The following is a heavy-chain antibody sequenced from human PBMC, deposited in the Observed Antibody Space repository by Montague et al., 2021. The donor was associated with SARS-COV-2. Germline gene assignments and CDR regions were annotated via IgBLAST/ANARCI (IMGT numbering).Heavy chain of an antibody. CDR2: IYPTGSTNDNPSLISGST. CDR1: GGSFNNYY. V-gene: IGHV4-4*07. J-gene: IGHJ6*02. D-gene: IGHD3-3*01. CDR3: AREESGFDYYYGMDV. Sequence: SETLSLTCSVSGGSFNNYYWSWIRQPAGKGLEWIGRIYPTGSTNDNPSLISGSTNYNPSLKGRVTISVDTSKNQFSLKLSSVTAADTAVYYCAREESGFDYYYGMDVWGQGTTVTVSS.